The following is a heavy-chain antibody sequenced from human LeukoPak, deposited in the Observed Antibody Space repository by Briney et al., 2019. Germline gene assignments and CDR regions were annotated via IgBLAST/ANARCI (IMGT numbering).Heavy chain of an antibody. Sequence: GGSLRLSCAASGFTFSSYAMSWVRQAPGKGLEWVSGISSSGDRTYYADSVKGRFTISRDNFKNTLYLQMKSLRAEDTAVYYCAKAPVTTCRGAYCYPFDYWGQGTLVTVSS. CDR1: GFTFSSYA. V-gene: IGHV3-23*01. D-gene: IGHD2-21*01. CDR3: AKAPVTTCRGAYCYPFDY. J-gene: IGHJ4*02. CDR2: ISSSGDRT.